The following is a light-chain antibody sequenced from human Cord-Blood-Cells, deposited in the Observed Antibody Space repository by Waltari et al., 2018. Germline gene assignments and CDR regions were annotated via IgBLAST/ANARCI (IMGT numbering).Light chain of an antibody. J-gene: IGKJ2*01. CDR1: QSISSY. V-gene: IGKV1-39*01. CDR2: AAS. CDR3: QQSYSNPYT. Sequence: IQLTQSPSSLYASVADRVTITCRASQSISSYLNWYQQKPGKAPKLLIYAASSLQSGVPSRFSGSGSGTDFTLTISSLQPEDFATYYCQQSYSNPYTFGQGTKLEIK.